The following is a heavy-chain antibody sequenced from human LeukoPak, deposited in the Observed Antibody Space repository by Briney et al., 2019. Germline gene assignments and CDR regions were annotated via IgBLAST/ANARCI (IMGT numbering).Heavy chain of an antibody. J-gene: IGHJ3*02. Sequence: GGSLRLSCAPSGFTVSSNYMSWVRQAPGKGLEWVSVIYSGGSTYYADSVKGRFSISRHNSKNTLYLQMNSLRAEDTAVYYCARCSTTKDAFDIWGQGTMVTVSS. CDR3: ARCSTTKDAFDI. CDR1: GFTVSSNY. D-gene: IGHD4-17*01. V-gene: IGHV3-53*04. CDR2: IYSGGST.